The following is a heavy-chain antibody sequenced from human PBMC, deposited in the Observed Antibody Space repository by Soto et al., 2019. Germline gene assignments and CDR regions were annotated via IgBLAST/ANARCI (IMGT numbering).Heavy chain of an antibody. Sequence: QVQVVSSGAEVKKPGSSVKVSCKASGYSFRRYTISWVRQAPGQGLEWLGRIIPVPGTANYAQKFQGRVTITADKSTGTAYLEVSSLTSQDTAVYYCAREGDSSYSFDYCGQGTLVTVSS. J-gene: IGHJ4*02. CDR2: IIPVPGTA. V-gene: IGHV1-69*08. CDR3: AREGDSSYSFDY. CDR1: GYSFRRYT. D-gene: IGHD6-6*01.